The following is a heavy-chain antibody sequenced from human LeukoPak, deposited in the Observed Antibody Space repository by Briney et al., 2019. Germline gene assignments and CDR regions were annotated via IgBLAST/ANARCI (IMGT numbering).Heavy chain of an antibody. D-gene: IGHD5-18*01. J-gene: IGHJ4*02. CDR3: ARLGYSSGYFDY. V-gene: IGHV4-4*07. CDR1: GGSISSYY. CDR2: IYTSGST. Sequence: PSETLSLTCTVSGGSISSYYWSWLRQPAGKGLEWIGRIYTSGSTNYKPSLKSRVTMSVDTSKNQFSLKLSSVTAADTAVYYCARLGYSSGYFDYWGQGTLVAVSS.